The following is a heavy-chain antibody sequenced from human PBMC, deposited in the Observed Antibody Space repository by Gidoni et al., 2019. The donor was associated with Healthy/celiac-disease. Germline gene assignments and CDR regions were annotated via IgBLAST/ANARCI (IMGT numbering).Heavy chain of an antibody. CDR3: ARDREAYDSFDY. CDR1: GFTFSSYA. D-gene: IGHD3-3*01. V-gene: IGHV3-30-3*01. J-gene: IGHJ4*02. CDR2: ISYDGSNK. Sequence: QVQLVESGGGVLQPGRSLRLSCAASGFTFSSYAMHWVRQAPGKGLEWVAVISYDGSNKYYADSVKGRFTISRDNSKNTLYLQMNSLRAEDTAVYYCARDREAYDSFDYWGQGTLVTVSS.